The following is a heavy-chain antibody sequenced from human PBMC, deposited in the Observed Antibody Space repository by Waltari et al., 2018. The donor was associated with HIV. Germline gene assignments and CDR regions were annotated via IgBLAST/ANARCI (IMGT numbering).Heavy chain of an antibody. D-gene: IGHD6-19*01. J-gene: IGHJ3*02. Sequence: QLQLQESGPGLVKPSETLSLTCTVSGGSISSSSYYWGWIRQPPGKGLEWIGSIYYSGGTYYNPSLKSRVTISVDTSKNQFSLKLSSVTAADTAVYYCARRSSGWHGPSAFDIWGQGTMVTVSS. CDR2: IYYSGGT. V-gene: IGHV4-39*01. CDR3: ARRSSGWHGPSAFDI. CDR1: GGSISSSSYY.